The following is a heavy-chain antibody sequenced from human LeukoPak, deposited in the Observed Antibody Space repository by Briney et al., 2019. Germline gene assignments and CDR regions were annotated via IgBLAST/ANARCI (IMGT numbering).Heavy chain of an antibody. CDR2: ISAYNGNT. Sequence: ASVKVSCKASGYTFTSYGISWVRQAPGQGLEWMGWISAYNGNTNYAQKLQGRVIMTTDTSTSTAYMELRSLRSDDTAVYYCARTHNSCTNGVCFDAFDIWGQGTMVTVSS. V-gene: IGHV1-18*01. CDR3: ARTHNSCTNGVCFDAFDI. CDR1: GYTFTSYG. D-gene: IGHD2-8*01. J-gene: IGHJ3*02.